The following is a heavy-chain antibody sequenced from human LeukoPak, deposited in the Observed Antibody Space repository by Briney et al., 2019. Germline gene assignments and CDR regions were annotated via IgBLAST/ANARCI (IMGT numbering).Heavy chain of an antibody. CDR1: SYTFTSYG. CDR3: ARRASWPGYSSGWFDY. J-gene: IGHJ4*02. D-gene: IGHD6-19*01. V-gene: IGHV1-18*01. Sequence: ASVKVSCTASSYTFTSYGISWVRQAPGQGLEWMGWISAYNGNTNYAQKLQGRVTMTTDTSTSTAYMELRSLRSDDTAVYYCARRASWPGYSSGWFDYWGQGTLVTVSS. CDR2: ISAYNGNT.